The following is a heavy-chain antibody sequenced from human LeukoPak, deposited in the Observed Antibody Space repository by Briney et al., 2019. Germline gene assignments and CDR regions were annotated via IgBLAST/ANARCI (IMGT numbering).Heavy chain of an antibody. V-gene: IGHV3-48*03. J-gene: IGHJ6*03. CDR1: GFTFSSYA. Sequence: GGSLRLSCAASGFTFSSYAMHWVRQAPGKGLEWVSYISSSGATRYYADSVKGRFTMSRDNAKNSLYLLLNSLRAEDTAVYYCAREVVVAATRYMDVWGKGTTVTTSS. D-gene: IGHD2-15*01. CDR3: AREVVVAATRYMDV. CDR2: ISSSGATR.